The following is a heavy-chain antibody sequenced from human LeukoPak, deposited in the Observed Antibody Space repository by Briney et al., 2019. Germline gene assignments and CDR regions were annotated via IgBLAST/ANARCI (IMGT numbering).Heavy chain of an antibody. V-gene: IGHV3-21*01. CDR1: GFTFSSYS. D-gene: IGHD2-15*01. Sequence: GGSLRLSCAASGFTFSSYSMNWVRQAPGKGLEWVSSISSSSSYIYYADSVKGRFTISRDNAKNSLYLQMNSLRAEDTAVYYCARGDYSSHAFDIWGQGTMVTVSS. CDR2: ISSSSSYI. J-gene: IGHJ3*02. CDR3: ARGDYSSHAFDI.